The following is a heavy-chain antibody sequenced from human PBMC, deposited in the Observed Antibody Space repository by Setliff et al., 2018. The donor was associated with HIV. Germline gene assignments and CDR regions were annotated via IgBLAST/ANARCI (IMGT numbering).Heavy chain of an antibody. D-gene: IGHD6-19*01. V-gene: IGHV4-38-2*01. CDR1: GYSISSGYY. Sequence: PSETLSLTCAVSGYSISSGYYWGWIRQPPGKGLEWIGSIYHSGSTFYNPSLKSRVTISVDTSKNQFSLNLTSVTATDTAVYYCARHWRGSGWSNWFDPWGQGTLVTVSS. CDR2: IYHSGST. CDR3: ARHWRGSGWSNWFDP. J-gene: IGHJ5*02.